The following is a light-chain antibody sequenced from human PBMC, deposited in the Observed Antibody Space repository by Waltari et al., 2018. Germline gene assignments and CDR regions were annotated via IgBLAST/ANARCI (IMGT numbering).Light chain of an antibody. CDR3: QVWNNNSDHPYV. J-gene: IGLJ1*01. CDR1: ALPKQF. V-gene: IGLV3-25*02. Sequence: SYELTQPPSVSVSPGQTATITCSGDALPKQFAFWYQQKPGQAPVLVTYKDTERPSGIPDRFSGSKSDNTATLTISRVEAGDEADYYCQVWNNNSDHPYVFGTGTKVTVL. CDR2: KDT.